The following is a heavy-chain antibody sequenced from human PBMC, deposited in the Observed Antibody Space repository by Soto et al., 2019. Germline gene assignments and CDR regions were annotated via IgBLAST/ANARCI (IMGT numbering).Heavy chain of an antibody. V-gene: IGHV3-53*04. J-gene: IGHJ6*02. Sequence: EVQLVESGGGLVQPGGSLRLSCAASGFTVSSNYMSWVRQAPGKGLEWVSVIYSGGSTYYADSVKGRFTISRHNSKNTLYLQMNSLRAEDTAVYYCASYGDFLYYYGMDVWGQGTTVTVSS. CDR2: IYSGGST. CDR3: ASYGDFLYYYGMDV. CDR1: GFTVSSNY. D-gene: IGHD4-17*01.